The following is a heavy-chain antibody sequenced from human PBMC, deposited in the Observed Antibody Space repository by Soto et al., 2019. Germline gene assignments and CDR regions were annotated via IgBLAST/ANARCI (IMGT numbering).Heavy chain of an antibody. J-gene: IGHJ4*02. CDR1: GFSLTTSGVG. D-gene: IGHD6-19*01. CDR2: LYWDDDN. Sequence: QITLKESGPTLVKPTQTLTLTCTFSGFSLTTSGVGVGGIRQPPGKALEWLALLYWDDDNQYSPSLRNRLTLTKDTSKNQVVLTMTNMDPVDTATYYCAHGSGWLFDYWGQGTLVNVSS. V-gene: IGHV2-5*02. CDR3: AHGSGWLFDY.